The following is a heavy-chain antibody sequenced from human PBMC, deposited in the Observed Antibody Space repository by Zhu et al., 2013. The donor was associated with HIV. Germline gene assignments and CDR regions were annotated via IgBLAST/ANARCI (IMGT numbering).Heavy chain of an antibody. J-gene: IGHJ4*02. CDR2: INPSGGST. CDR3: ARVYDSSGYYLSYYFDY. CDR1: GYTFTSYY. Sequence: QVQLVQSGAEVKKPGASVKVSCKASGYTFTSYYMHWVRQAPGQGLEWMGIINPSGGSTSYAQKFQGRVTMTRDTSTSTVYMELSSLRSEDTAVYYCARVYDSSGYYLSYYFDYWGQGTLVTVSS. V-gene: IGHV1-46*01. D-gene: IGHD3-22*01.